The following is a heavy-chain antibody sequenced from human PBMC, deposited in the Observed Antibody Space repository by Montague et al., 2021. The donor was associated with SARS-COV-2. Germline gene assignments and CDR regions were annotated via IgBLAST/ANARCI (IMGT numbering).Heavy chain of an antibody. D-gene: IGHD3-10*01. Sequence: SETLSLTCAVYGGSFSGYYWSWIRQPPGKGLEWIGEINDSGSTNYNPSLKSRVTISVDTSKNQFSLKLSSVTAADTAVYYCARYRETGSGASLGMDFWGQGTTVTVSS. J-gene: IGHJ6*02. CDR1: GGSFSGYY. V-gene: IGHV4-34*10. CDR3: ARYRETGSGASLGMDF. CDR2: INDSGST.